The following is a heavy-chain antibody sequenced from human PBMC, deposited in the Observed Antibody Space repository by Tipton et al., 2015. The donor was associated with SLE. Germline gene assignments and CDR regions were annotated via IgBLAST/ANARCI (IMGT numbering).Heavy chain of an antibody. CDR3: ARTGELLQNDY. Sequence: TLSLTCTVSGGSISSSSYYWGWIRQPPGKGLEWIGSIYYSGSTYYNPSLKSRVTISVDTSKNQFSLKLSSVTAADTAVYYCARTGELLQNDYWGQGTLVTVSS. CDR2: IYYSGST. D-gene: IGHD1-26*01. CDR1: GGSISSSSYY. V-gene: IGHV4-39*07. J-gene: IGHJ4*02.